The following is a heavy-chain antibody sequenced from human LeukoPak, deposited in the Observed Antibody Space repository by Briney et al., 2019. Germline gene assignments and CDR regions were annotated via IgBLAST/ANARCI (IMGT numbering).Heavy chain of an antibody. CDR2: ISSSGGLI. D-gene: IGHD3-16*01. V-gene: IGHV3-48*03. CDR1: GFIFSSYE. Sequence: PGGSLRLSCAASGFIFSSYEMNWVRQAPGKGLEWVSSISSSGGLIYYADSVQGRFTISRDNAKNSLYLQMNSLRAEDTAVYYCARAFMISPDYWGQGTLVTVSS. J-gene: IGHJ4*02. CDR3: ARAFMISPDY.